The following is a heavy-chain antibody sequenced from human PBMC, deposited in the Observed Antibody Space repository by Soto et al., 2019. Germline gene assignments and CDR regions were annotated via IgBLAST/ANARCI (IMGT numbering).Heavy chain of an antibody. CDR1: GFTFSSYA. CDR3: ARRSSRWYFDY. V-gene: IGHV3-23*01. D-gene: IGHD6-13*01. Sequence: EVQLLESGGGLVQPGGSLRLSCAASGFTFSSYAMNWVRQAPGKGLEWVSVISGSDGSTYYADSVKGRFTISRDNSKNTLTRKMTSRRAEDTAVYYCARRSSRWYFDYWGQGTLVTVSS. CDR2: ISGSDGST. J-gene: IGHJ4*02.